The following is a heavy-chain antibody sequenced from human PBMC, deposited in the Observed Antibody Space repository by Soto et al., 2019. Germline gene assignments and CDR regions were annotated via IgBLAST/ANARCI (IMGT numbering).Heavy chain of an antibody. CDR2: LSYGGTT. J-gene: IGHJ6*03. V-gene: IGHV4-39*01. Sequence: PSETLSLTCTVSGGSISSNNYYWGWIRQPPGKGLEWIGSLSYGGTTYSNPSLKSRVTMSADTSKKQFSLMLSSVSAADTAVYHCARIAHDFWGGQDFQYYMDVWGRGTTVTVSS. CDR1: GGSISSNNYY. D-gene: IGHD3-3*01. CDR3: ARIAHDFWGGQDFQYYMDV.